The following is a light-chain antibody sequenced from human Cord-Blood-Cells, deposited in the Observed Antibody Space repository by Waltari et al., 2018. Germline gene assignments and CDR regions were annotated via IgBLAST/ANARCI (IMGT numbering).Light chain of an antibody. CDR1: SSDVGGYNY. V-gene: IGLV2-14*01. CDR3: SSYTSSSTYVV. J-gene: IGLJ2*01. Sequence: QSALTQPASVSGSPGQSITISCTGTSSDVGGYNYFSWYQQHPAKAPKLMIYDVSNRPSGVSNRFSGSKSGNTASLTISGLQAEDEADYYCSSYTSSSTYVVFGGGTKLTVL. CDR2: DVS.